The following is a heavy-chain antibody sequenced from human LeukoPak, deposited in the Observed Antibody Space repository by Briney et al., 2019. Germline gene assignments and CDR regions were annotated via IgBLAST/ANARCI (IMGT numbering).Heavy chain of an antibody. D-gene: IGHD6-19*01. CDR2: INWNGDIL. V-gene: IGHV3-20*04. Sequence: PGGSLRLSCAASGFIFDDYGMNWVRQVPGKGLEWVSSINWNGDILGYADSVKGRFTISRDNSKNTLYLQMNSLRAEDTAVYYCARKLAVAANWFDPWGQGTLVTVSS. CDR3: ARKLAVAANWFDP. J-gene: IGHJ5*02. CDR1: GFIFDDYG.